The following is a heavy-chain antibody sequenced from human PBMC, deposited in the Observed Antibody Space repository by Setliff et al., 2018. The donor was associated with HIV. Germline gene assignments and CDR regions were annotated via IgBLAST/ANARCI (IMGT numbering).Heavy chain of an antibody. D-gene: IGHD2-15*01. CDR1: GGSMSSYF. J-gene: IGHJ4*02. V-gene: IGHV4-59*01. CDR3: ARVDCSGGSCYSPAY. Sequence: SGGSMSSYFWSWIRQSPGKGLEWIGYIYNSGGTNYNPSLKSRVTISLDTSKNQFSLNLTSVTAADTAVYYCARVDCSGGSCYSPAYWGQGTLVTVSS. CDR2: IYNSGGT.